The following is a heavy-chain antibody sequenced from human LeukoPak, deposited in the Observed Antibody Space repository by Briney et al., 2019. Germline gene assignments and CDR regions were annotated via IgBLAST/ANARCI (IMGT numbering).Heavy chain of an antibody. Sequence: PSETLSLACAVYGGSFSGYYWSWIRQPPGKGLEWIGEINHSGSTNYNPSLKSRATISVDTSKNQFSLKLSSVTAADTAVYYCATPSTGGRFDPWGQGTLVTVSS. D-gene: IGHD1-14*01. CDR3: ATPSTGGRFDP. V-gene: IGHV4-34*01. CDR2: INHSGST. J-gene: IGHJ5*02. CDR1: GGSFSGYY.